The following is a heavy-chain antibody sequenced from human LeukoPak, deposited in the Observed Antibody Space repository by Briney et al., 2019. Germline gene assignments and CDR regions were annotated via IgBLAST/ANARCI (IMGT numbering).Heavy chain of an antibody. CDR3: SRSQFDY. CDR2: IRGDGTIK. Sequence: PGGSLRLSCEPSAFPFSSYWMLWVRQAPGKGLVWVSRIRGDGTIKTYADFVRGRFTISRDNTKNILYLQMNSLRVEDTAIYFCSRSQFDYWGQGVLVTVSS. CDR1: AFPFSSYW. V-gene: IGHV3-74*03. J-gene: IGHJ4*02.